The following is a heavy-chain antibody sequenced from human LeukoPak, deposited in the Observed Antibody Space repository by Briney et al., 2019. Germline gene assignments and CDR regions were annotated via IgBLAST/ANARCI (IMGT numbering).Heavy chain of an antibody. J-gene: IGHJ3*02. V-gene: IGHV1-69*13. D-gene: IGHD3-9*01. CDR3: ARVRYFDWLGAFDI. Sequence: EASVKVSCKASGGTFSSYAISWVRQAPGQGLEWMGGIIPIFGTANCAQKFQGRVTITADESTSTAYMELSSLRSEDTAVYYCARVRYFDWLGAFDIWGQGTMVTVSS. CDR1: GGTFSSYA. CDR2: IIPIFGTA.